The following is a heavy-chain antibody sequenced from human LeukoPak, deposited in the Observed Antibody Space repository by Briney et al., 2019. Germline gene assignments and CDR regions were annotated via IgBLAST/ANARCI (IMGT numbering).Heavy chain of an antibody. V-gene: IGHV1-46*01. CDR3: ARAEGSGYDLYFEY. CDR1: GYTXTSYS. Sequence: GASVKVSCKSSGYTXTSYSMHWVRQAPGQGLEWMGIINPGGGSTTYAQKFQGRVTMTRDTSTSTVYMELSSLKSEDTAVYFCARAEGSGYDLYFEYWGQGTLVTVSS. D-gene: IGHD5-12*01. J-gene: IGHJ4*02. CDR2: INPGGGST.